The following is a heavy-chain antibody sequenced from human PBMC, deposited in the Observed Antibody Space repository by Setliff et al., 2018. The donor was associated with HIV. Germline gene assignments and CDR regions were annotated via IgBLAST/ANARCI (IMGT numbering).Heavy chain of an antibody. D-gene: IGHD3-3*01. CDR2: INHDRTT. J-gene: IGHJ6*03. Sequence: SETLSLTCAVYGGSFSGYYWSWIRQPPGKGLEWIGEINHDRTTNYNLSLKSRVTISVDTSKDQFSLTLNSVTAADTAVYYCARGSRQLTIFGVVFKTNYYFMDVWGKGTAVTVSS. V-gene: IGHV4-34*01. CDR1: GGSFSGYY. CDR3: ARGSRQLTIFGVVFKTNYYFMDV.